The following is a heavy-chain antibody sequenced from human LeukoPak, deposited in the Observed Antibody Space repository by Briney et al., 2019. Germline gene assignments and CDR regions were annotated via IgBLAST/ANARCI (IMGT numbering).Heavy chain of an antibody. CDR3: ARVYQSAEYYFDY. CDR2: IYYTGST. Sequence: PSETLSLTCTVSGGSIDGYYWSWIRQPPGKGLEWIGYIYYTGSTEYHPSLRSRVTISLDTSKNQFSLKPTSVTAADTAVYYCARVYQSAEYYFDYRGQGNLVSVSS. J-gene: IGHJ4*02. CDR1: GGSIDGYY. D-gene: IGHD2-2*01. V-gene: IGHV4-59*01.